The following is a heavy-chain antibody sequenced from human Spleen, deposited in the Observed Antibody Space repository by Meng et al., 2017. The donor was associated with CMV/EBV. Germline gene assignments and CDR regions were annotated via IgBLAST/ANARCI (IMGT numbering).Heavy chain of an antibody. J-gene: IGHJ3*01. D-gene: IGHD3-22*01. CDR2: IIPILGIA. Sequence: SVKVSCKDTGATFGIYTISWVRQAPGQGLELMGRIIPILGIANYAQKFQGRVTITADKSKSTAYMELSSLRSEDTVVYYCASSRVDYYDSSPSHHAFDVWGQGTMVTVSS. CDR1: GATFGIYT. V-gene: IGHV1-69*02. CDR3: ASSRVDYYDSSPSHHAFDV.